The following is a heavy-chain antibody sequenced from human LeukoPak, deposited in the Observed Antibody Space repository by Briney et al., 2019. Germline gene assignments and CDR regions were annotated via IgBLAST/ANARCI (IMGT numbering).Heavy chain of an antibody. CDR2: IYSGGST. J-gene: IGHJ6*02. Sequence: PGGSLRLSCAASGFTVSNNYMNWVRQAPGKGLEWVSVIYSGGSTYYADSVKGRFAISRDNSKNTLYLQMNSLRAEDTAVYYCARDQRIAAVFYYYYGMDVWGQGTTVTVSS. CDR1: GFTVSNNY. CDR3: ARDQRIAAVFYYYYGMDV. V-gene: IGHV3-66*01. D-gene: IGHD6-25*01.